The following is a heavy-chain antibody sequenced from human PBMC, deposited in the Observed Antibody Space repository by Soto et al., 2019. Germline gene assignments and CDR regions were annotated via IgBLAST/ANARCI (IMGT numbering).Heavy chain of an antibody. D-gene: IGHD3-10*01. CDR3: ARGVQRITMVRGVINWFDP. CDR1: GYTFTGYY. J-gene: IGHJ5*02. Sequence: GASVKVSCKASGYTFTGYYMHWVRQAPGQGLEWMGWINPNSGGTNYAQKFQGWVTMTRDTSISTAYMELSRLRSDDTAVYYCARGVQRITMVRGVINWFDPWGQGTLVTVSS. CDR2: INPNSGGT. V-gene: IGHV1-2*04.